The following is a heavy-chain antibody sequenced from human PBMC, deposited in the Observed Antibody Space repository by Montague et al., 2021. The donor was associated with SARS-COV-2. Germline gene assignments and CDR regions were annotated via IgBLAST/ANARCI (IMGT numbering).Heavy chain of an antibody. D-gene: IGHD2-8*01. J-gene: IGHJ4*02. Sequence: SLRLSCAASGLTFNNYGMHWVRQAPGKGLEWVAVISYEGSNKYFADSVRGRFTISRDGSKNTLYLQMNSLRVEDTATYYCAKSKVVFMLYVMRDHFDHWGQGTLVTVSS. V-gene: IGHV3-30*18. CDR1: GLTFNNYG. CDR3: AKSKVVFMLYVMRDHFDH. CDR2: ISYEGSNK.